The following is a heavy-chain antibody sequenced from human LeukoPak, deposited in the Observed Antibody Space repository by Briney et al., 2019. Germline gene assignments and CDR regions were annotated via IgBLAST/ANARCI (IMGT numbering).Heavy chain of an antibody. J-gene: IGHJ4*02. CDR3: SVGGYNRPPSSSPDY. CDR1: GYTLTELS. CDR2: FDPEDGET. V-gene: IGHV1-24*01. D-gene: IGHD5-24*01. Sequence: ASVKVSCKVSGYTLTELSMHWVRQAPGKGLEWMGGFDPEDGETIYAQKFQGRVTMTEDTSTDTAYMELSSLRSEDTAVYYCSVGGYNRPPSSSPDYWGQGTLVTVSS.